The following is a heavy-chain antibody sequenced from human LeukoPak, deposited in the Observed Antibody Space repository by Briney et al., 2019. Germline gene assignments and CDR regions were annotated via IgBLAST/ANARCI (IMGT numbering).Heavy chain of an antibody. CDR2: ISWNSGSI. CDR3: AKDIRRSGGSIDY. V-gene: IGHV3-9*01. Sequence: GRSLRLSCAASGFTVDDYAMHWVRQAPGKGLEWVSGISWNSGSIGYADSVKRRFTISRDNAKNSLYLQMNSLRAEDTSLYYCAKDIRRSGGSIDYWGQGTLVTVSS. CDR1: GFTVDDYA. J-gene: IGHJ4*02. D-gene: IGHD2-15*01.